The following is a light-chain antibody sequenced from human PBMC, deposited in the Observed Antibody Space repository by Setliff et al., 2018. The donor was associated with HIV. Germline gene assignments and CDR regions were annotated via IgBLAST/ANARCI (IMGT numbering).Light chain of an antibody. V-gene: IGLV2-14*03. Sequence: QSALTQSASVSGSPGQSITISCTGTSSDVGRYNYVSWYQQHPGKTPKLIIYDVSKWPSGVSNRFSASKSGNTASLTISGLQAEDEADYYCCSYTSISTYVFGTGTKVTVL. J-gene: IGLJ1*01. CDR3: CSYTSISTYV. CDR1: SSDVGRYNY. CDR2: DVS.